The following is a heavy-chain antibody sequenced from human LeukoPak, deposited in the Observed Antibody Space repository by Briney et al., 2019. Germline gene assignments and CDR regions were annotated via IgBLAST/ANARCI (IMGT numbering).Heavy chain of an antibody. CDR2: ISVSGNT. Sequence: GGSLRLSCAASGFTLSSYAMSWVRQGPGKGLEWVSAISVSGNTYHADSVKGRVTISRDNSKNTLYLQMNSLRAEDTAVYYCAKTAYYYDSSSYYYSDYYYHYMDVWGKGTTVTISS. CDR3: AKTAYYYDSSSYYYSDYYYHYMDV. J-gene: IGHJ6*03. V-gene: IGHV3-23*01. CDR1: GFTLSSYA. D-gene: IGHD3-22*01.